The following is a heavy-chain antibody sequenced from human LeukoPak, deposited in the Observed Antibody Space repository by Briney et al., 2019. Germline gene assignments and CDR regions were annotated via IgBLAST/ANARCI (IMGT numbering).Heavy chain of an antibody. V-gene: IGHV4-30-2*01. D-gene: IGHD3-10*01. J-gene: IGHJ5*02. CDR2: IYHSGNT. CDR1: GGSISSGGYY. CDR3: ARGGYYGSGSYWFDP. Sequence: SETLSLTCTVSGGSISSGGYYWSWIRQPPGKGLEWIGYIYHSGNTYYNPSLKSRVTISVDRSKNQFSLKLSSVTAADTAVYYCARGGYYGSGSYWFDPWGQGTLVTVSS.